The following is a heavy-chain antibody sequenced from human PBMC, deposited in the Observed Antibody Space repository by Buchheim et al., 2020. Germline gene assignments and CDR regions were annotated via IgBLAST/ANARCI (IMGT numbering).Heavy chain of an antibody. J-gene: IGHJ4*02. CDR2: INHSGST. V-gene: IGHV4-34*01. D-gene: IGHD3-22*01. Sequence: QVQLQQWGAGLLKPSETLSLTCAVHGGSFSGYYWSWIRQPPGKGLEWIGEINHSGSTNYNPSLKSRVTISVDTSKNQFSRKLSSVAAADTAVYYCAGGSGYYYYFDYWGQGTL. CDR1: GGSFSGYY. CDR3: AGGSGYYYYFDY.